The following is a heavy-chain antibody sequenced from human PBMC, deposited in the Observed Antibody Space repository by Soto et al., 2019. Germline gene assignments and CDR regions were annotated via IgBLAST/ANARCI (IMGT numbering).Heavy chain of an antibody. V-gene: IGHV3-30*13. CDR2: IFPNGRDK. D-gene: IGHD1-26*01. CDR1: GFNFNTYF. CDR3: ARYDEHGSNCDLAY. Sequence: QVQLVQSGGGVVQPGRSLRLSCAASGFNFNTYFMHWVRQAPGKGLEWVAMIFPNGRDKEYADSVKGRFTISRDNSNIRMYLQRDSLRPEDTAVYYCARYDEHGSNCDLAYGGQGALVTVSS. J-gene: IGHJ4*02.